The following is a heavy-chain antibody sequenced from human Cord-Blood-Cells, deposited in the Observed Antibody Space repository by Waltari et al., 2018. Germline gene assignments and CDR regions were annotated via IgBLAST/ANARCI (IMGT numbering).Heavy chain of an antibody. Sequence: QVQLQQWGAGLLKPSETLSLTCAVYGGSFSGYYWSWIRQPPGKGLEWIGEINHSGSTNYNPSRKSRVTISVDTSKNQFSLKLSSVTAADTAVYYCARHSGSYNYFDYWGQGTLVTVSS. CDR2: INHSGST. D-gene: IGHD1-26*01. V-gene: IGHV4-34*01. CDR3: ARHSGSYNYFDY. J-gene: IGHJ4*02. CDR1: GGSFSGYY.